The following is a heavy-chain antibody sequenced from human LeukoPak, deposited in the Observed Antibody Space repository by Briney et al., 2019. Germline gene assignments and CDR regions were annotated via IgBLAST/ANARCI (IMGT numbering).Heavy chain of an antibody. J-gene: IGHJ5*02. CDR1: GGSFSGYY. CDR3: AGTETQNNWFDP. Sequence: SETLSLTCAVYGGSFSGYYWSWIRQPPGKGLEWIGEINHSGSTNYNPSLKSRVIISVDTSKNQFSLKLSPVTAADTAVYYCAGTETQNNWFDPWGQGTLVTVSS. D-gene: IGHD1-1*01. CDR2: INHSGST. V-gene: IGHV4-34*01.